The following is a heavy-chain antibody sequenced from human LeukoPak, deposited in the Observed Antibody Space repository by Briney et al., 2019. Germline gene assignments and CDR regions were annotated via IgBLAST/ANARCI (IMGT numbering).Heavy chain of an antibody. J-gene: IGHJ4*02. D-gene: IGHD2-21*02. CDR2: ITGGGEST. Sequence: GGSLRLSCAASGFTFEASAMSWVRQAPGKGLEWVAVITGGGESTYYADSVKGRFTTSRDNSKNTLYLQMNSLRAEDTAIYYCAKVCGANCYYPDYWGQGAQVTASS. CDR1: GFTFEASA. CDR3: AKVCGANCYYPDY. V-gene: IGHV3-23*01.